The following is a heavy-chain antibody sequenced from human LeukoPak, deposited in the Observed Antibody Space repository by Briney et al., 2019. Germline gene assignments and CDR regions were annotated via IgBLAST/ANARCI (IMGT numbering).Heavy chain of an antibody. D-gene: IGHD2-15*01. CDR3: ASGRRYCGGGSCYSWFDP. Sequence: ASVKVSCKASGYTFTSYGISWVRQAPGQGLEWMGWISAYNGNTNYAQKLQGRVTMTTDTSTSTAYMELRSLRSDDTAVYYCASGRRYCGGGSCYSWFDPWGQGTLVTVSS. CDR1: GYTFTSYG. J-gene: IGHJ5*02. V-gene: IGHV1-18*01. CDR2: ISAYNGNT.